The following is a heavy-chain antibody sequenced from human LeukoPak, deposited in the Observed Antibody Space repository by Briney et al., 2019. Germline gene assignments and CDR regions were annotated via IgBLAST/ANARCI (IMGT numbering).Heavy chain of an antibody. J-gene: IGHJ5*02. CDR3: ARMNWLDP. V-gene: IGHV3-48*04. CDR2: ISTSGTTI. Sequence: PGGSLRLSCAASGFTFSSYWMNWVRQAPGKGLEWVSYISTSGTTIYYADSVKGRFTISRDNAKKSLYLQMNSLRAEDTAVYYCARMNWLDPWGQGTLVTVSS. CDR1: GFTFSSYW.